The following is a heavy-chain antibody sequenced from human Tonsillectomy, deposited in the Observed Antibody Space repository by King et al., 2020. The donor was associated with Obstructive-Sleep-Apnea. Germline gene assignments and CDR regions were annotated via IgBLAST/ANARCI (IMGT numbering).Heavy chain of an antibody. J-gene: IGHJ6*02. D-gene: IGHD3-16*01. CDR1: GGTFTNYA. CDR3: AGTPRPVAVHDASLWEHFFCYALDV. Sequence: QLVQSGAEVRKPGSSVTVSCKASGGTFTNYAITWVRQAPGQGLEWMGGIMPVANVVKLAQKFQDRVTITADRSTSTAYMELGSLTKEDTAVYYCAGTPRPVAVHDASLWEHFFCYALDVWGQGTTVTVSS. V-gene: IGHV1-69*17. CDR2: IMPVANVV.